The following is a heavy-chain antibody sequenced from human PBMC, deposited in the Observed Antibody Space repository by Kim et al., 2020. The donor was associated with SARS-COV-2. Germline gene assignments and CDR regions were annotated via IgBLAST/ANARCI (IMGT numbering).Heavy chain of an antibody. Sequence: GESLKISCSASGYIFSDYWIGWVRQMPGKGLERMGVIYPDDSDTKYGPSFQGQVTISVDKSLNTTYLQWNRLKASDTAIYYCSRVEKDRYFDYWGQGTLVTVSS. CDR3: SRVEKDRYFDY. D-gene: IGHD2-15*01. CDR1: GYIFSDYW. CDR2: IYPDDSDT. J-gene: IGHJ4*02. V-gene: IGHV5-51*01.